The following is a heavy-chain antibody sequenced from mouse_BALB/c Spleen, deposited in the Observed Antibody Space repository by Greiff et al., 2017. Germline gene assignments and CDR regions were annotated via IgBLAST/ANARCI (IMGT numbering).Heavy chain of an antibody. CDR1: GYTFTSYV. CDR3: ARGLRQLDY. Sequence: VQLQQSGTVLARPGASVKMSCKASGYTFTSYVMHWVKQKPGQGLEWIGYINPYNDGTKYNEKFKGKATLTSDKSSSTAYMELSSLTSEDSAVYYCARGLRQLDYWGQGTTLTVSS. V-gene: IGHV1-14*01. CDR2: INPYNDGT. D-gene: IGHD2-4*01. J-gene: IGHJ2*01.